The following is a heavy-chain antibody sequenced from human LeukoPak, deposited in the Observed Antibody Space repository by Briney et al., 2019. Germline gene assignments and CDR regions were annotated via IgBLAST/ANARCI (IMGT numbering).Heavy chain of an antibody. CDR3: ARGGLRVYYYMDV. V-gene: IGHV4-34*01. J-gene: IGHJ6*03. CDR2: IDHIGNT. Sequence: PSETLSLTCAVYGGSFNDYFWGWLRQPPGKGLEWIGEIDHIGNTNYNPSLKTRVTISVDTSKNQFSLKVSSVTAADTAVYYCARGGLRVYYYMDVWGKGTTVTVSS. CDR1: GGSFNDYF. D-gene: IGHD4-17*01.